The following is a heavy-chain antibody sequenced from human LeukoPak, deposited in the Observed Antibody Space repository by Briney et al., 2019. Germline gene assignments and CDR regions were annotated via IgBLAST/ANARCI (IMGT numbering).Heavy chain of an antibody. CDR1: GFTFDDYA. V-gene: IGHV3-9*01. D-gene: IGHD1-14*01. CDR3: ARVKTTTWGAFDY. J-gene: IGHJ3*01. Sequence: GGSLRLSCAVSGFTFDDYALHWVRLLPVKGLEWVSSITWNSDRLRYADSVEGRFTISRDNTKNSLYLEMKSLTIEDTALYYCARVKTTTWGAFDYWGPGTMVTVSS. CDR2: ITWNSDRL.